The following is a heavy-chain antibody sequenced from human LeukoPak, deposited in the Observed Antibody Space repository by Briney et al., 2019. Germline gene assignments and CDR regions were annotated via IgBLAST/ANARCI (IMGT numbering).Heavy chain of an antibody. Sequence: SETLSLTCTVSGGSISSYYWSWIRQPPGKGLEWIGEIYHSGSTNYNPSLKSRVTISVDKSKNQFSLKLSSVTAADTAVYYCARVYSRAHFDYWGQGTWSPSPQ. CDR3: ARVYSRAHFDY. V-gene: IGHV4-59*12. J-gene: IGHJ4*02. CDR2: IYHSGST. CDR1: GGSISSYY. D-gene: IGHD2-21*01.